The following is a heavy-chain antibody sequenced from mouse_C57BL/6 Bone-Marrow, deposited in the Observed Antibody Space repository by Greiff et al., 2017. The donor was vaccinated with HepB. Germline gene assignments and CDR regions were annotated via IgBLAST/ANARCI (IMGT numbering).Heavy chain of an antibody. CDR1: GFTFSDYG. CDR3: ARAPIYYYGSPWFAY. D-gene: IGHD1-1*01. Sequence: EVKLMESGGGLVKPGGSLKLSCAASGFTFSDYGMHWVRQAPEKGLEWVAYISSGSSTIYYADTVKGRFTISRDNAKNTLFLQRTSLRSEDTAMYYCARAPIYYYGSPWFAYWGQGTLVTVSA. CDR2: ISSGSSTI. J-gene: IGHJ3*01. V-gene: IGHV5-17*01.